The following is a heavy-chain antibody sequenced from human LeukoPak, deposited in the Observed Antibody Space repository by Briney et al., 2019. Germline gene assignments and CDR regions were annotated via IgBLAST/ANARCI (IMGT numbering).Heavy chain of an antibody. CDR1: GGSISSYY. V-gene: IGHV4-4*07. CDR2: IYTSGST. D-gene: IGHD6-19*01. J-gene: IGHJ5*02. CDR3: ARTGYSSGWYWFDP. Sequence: SETLSLTCTVSGGSISSYYWSWIRQPAGKGLEWIGRIYTSGSTNYNPSLKSRVTMSVDTSKNQFSLKLSSVTAADTAVYYCARTGYSSGWYWFDPRGQGTLVTVSS.